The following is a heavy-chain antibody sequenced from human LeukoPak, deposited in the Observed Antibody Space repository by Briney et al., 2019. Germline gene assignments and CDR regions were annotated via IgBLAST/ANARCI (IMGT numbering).Heavy chain of an antibody. CDR2: IGPTGTDR. V-gene: IGHV3-21*01. Sequence: PGGSLRLSCAASGFTFSSCGFNWVRQAPGKGLEWVSSIGPTGTDRYYADSVRGRFTIPRDNAKNSMYLQMDSLRGEDTAVYYCATETIGRHYDYWGQGTLLTVSS. CDR1: GFTFSSCG. CDR3: ATETIGRHYDY. J-gene: IGHJ4*02. D-gene: IGHD1-14*01.